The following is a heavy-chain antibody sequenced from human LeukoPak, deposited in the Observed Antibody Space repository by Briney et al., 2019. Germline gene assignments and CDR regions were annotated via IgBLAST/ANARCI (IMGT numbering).Heavy chain of an antibody. CDR2: IRSKAYGGTT. CDR3: TRDFSRYDSRMDV. CDR1: GFTFGDYA. Sequence: GGSLRLSCTASGFTFGDYAMSWVRQAPGKGLGWVGFIRSKAYGGTTEYAASVKGRFTISRDDSKSIAYLQMNSLKTEDTAVYYCTRDFSRYDSRMDVWGKGTTVTISS. D-gene: IGHD3-22*01. V-gene: IGHV3-49*04. J-gene: IGHJ6*04.